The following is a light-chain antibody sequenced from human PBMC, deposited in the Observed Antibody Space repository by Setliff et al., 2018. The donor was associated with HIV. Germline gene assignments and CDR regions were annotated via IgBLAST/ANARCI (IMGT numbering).Light chain of an antibody. CDR2: RNN. CDR3: AAWDASLSGHV. Sequence: QRVTISCSGSWSNIGSNSVYWYQHLTRTAPKILIYRNNQRPSGVPGRFSGSRSGTSASLAISGLRSEDEAEYYCAAWDASLSGHVFGTGTQGTVL. CDR1: WSNIGSNS. V-gene: IGLV1-47*01. J-gene: IGLJ1*01.